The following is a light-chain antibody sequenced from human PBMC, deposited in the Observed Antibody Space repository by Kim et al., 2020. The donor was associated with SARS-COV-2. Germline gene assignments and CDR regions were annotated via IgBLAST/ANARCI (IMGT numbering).Light chain of an antibody. CDR3: ISRNSSGNHLV. CDR1: SLRSYY. V-gene: IGLV3-19*01. CDR2: GKN. J-gene: IGLJ3*02. Sequence: SSELTQDPAVSVALGQTVRITCQGDSLRSYYASWYQQKPGQAPVLVIYGKNNRPSGIPDRFSGSSSGNTASLTITGAPAADEADYYCISRNSSGNHLVFG.